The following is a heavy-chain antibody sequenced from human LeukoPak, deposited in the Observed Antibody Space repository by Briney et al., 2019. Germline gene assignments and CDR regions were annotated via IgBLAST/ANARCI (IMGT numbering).Heavy chain of an antibody. CDR2: ISSSGSTI. V-gene: IGHV3-48*03. CDR3: ARDQLEGTHDY. J-gene: IGHJ4*02. D-gene: IGHD1-1*01. CDR1: GFTFSSYE. Sequence: GGSLRLSCAASGFTFSSYEMNWVRQAPGKGLEWVSYISSSGSTIYYADSVKGRFTISRDNAKNSLYLQMNSLRAEDTAVYYCARDQLEGTHDYWGQGTLVTVSS.